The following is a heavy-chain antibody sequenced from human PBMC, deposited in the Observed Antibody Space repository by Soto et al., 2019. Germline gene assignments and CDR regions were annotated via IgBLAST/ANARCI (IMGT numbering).Heavy chain of an antibody. V-gene: IGHV3-30-3*01. D-gene: IGHD1-26*01. CDR3: AREDRWELLVYDYGMDV. Sequence: QVQLVESGGGVVQPGRSLRLSCAASGFTFSSYARHWVRQAPGKGLEWVAVISYDGSNKYYADSVKGRFTISRDNSKNTLYLEMNSQRAEDTAVYYCAREDRWELLVYDYGMDVWGQGTTVTVSS. CDR2: ISYDGSNK. CDR1: GFTFSSYA. J-gene: IGHJ6*02.